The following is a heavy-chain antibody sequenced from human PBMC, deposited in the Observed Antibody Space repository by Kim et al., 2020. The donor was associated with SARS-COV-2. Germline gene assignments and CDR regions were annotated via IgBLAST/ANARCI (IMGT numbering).Heavy chain of an antibody. Sequence: SETLSLTCTVSGGSISSGGYYWSWIRQHPGKGLEWIGYIYYSGSTYYNPSLKSRVTISVDTSKNQFSLKLSSVTAADTAVYYCARGGGYLALRYYYGSGSYFPSFDYWGQGTLVTVSS. V-gene: IGHV4-31*03. CDR1: GGSISSGGYY. CDR2: IYYSGST. J-gene: IGHJ4*02. D-gene: IGHD3-10*01. CDR3: ARGGGYLALRYYYGSGSYFPSFDY.